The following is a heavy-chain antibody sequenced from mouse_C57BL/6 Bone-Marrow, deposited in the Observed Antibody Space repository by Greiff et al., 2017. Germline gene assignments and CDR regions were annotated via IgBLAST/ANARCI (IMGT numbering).Heavy chain of an antibody. Sequence: VQVVESGAELARPGASVKLSCKASGYTFTSYGISWVKQRTGQGLEWIGEIYPRSGNTYYNEKLKGKATLTADKSSSTAYMELRSLTSEDSAVYFCARLFAYWGQGTLVTVSA. J-gene: IGHJ3*01. V-gene: IGHV1-81*01. CDR2: IYPRSGNT. CDR3: ARLFAY. CDR1: GYTFTSYG.